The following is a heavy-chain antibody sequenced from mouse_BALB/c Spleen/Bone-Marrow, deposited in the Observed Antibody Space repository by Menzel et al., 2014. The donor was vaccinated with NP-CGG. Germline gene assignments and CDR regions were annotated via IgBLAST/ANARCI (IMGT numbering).Heavy chain of an antibody. CDR2: INPGSGGT. Sequence: VQGVESGAEPVRPGTSVKVSCKASGYAFTNYLIEWVKQRPGQGLEWIGVINPGSGGTNYNEKFKGKATLTADKSSSTAYMQLSSLTSDDSAVYFCARELGVFAYWGQGTLVTVSA. CDR1: GYAFTNYL. J-gene: IGHJ3*01. V-gene: IGHV1-54*01. D-gene: IGHD4-1*01. CDR3: ARELGVFAY.